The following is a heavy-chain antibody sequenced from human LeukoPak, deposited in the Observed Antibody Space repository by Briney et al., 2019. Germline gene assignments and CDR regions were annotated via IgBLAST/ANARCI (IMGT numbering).Heavy chain of an antibody. D-gene: IGHD2-2*01. CDR1: GGSISSGGYY. V-gene: IGHV4-31*03. Sequence: SQTLSLTCTVSGGSISSGGYYWSWIRQHPGKGLEWIGYIYYSGSTYYNPSLKSRVTISVDTSKNQFSLKLSSVTAADTAVYYCTRTSGYCGSTSCSAAAYYYGMDVCGQGTTVTVSS. J-gene: IGHJ6*02. CDR3: TRTSGYCGSTSCSAAAYYYGMDV. CDR2: IYYSGST.